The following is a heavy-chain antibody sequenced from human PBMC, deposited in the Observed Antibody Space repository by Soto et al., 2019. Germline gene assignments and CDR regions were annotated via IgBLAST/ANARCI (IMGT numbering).Heavy chain of an antibody. CDR2: ISAYNGNT. CDR3: ATLDSSGYWIGHFEY. V-gene: IGHV1-18*01. D-gene: IGHD6-13*01. Sequence: ASVKVSCKASGYTFTSYGISWVRQAPGQGLEWMGWISAYNGNTNYAQKLQGRVTMTTDTSTSTAYMELRSLRSDDPAVYYCATLDSSGYWIGHFEYWGKGTLVPASS. CDR1: GYTFTSYG. J-gene: IGHJ4*02.